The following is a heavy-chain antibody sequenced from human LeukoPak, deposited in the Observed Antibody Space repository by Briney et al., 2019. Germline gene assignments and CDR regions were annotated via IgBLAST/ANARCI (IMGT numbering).Heavy chain of an antibody. CDR3: LTAYSGRYFDL. V-gene: IGHV4-39*01. CDR1: GGSISSRSYY. J-gene: IGHJ2*01. Sequence: SETLSLTCTVSGGSISSRSYYWGWIRQPPGKGLEWIATIYYSGSTYYNPSLKSRVTISVDTSKNQFSLKLSSVTVADTAVYYCLTAYSGRYFDLWGRGTLVTVSS. D-gene: IGHD2-15*01. CDR2: IYYSGST.